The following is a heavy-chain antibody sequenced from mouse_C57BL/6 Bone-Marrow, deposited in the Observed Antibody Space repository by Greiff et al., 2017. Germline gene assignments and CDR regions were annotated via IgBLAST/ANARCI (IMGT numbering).Heavy chain of an antibody. D-gene: IGHD2-1*01. CDR3: ARYGNYAYGECDG. CDR2: INPYNGGT. Sequence: VQLQQSGPVLVKPGASVKMSCKASGYTFTDYYMNWVKQSHGKSLEWIGVINPYNGGTSYNQKFKGKATLTVDKSSSTAYMELNSLTSEDSAVYDCARYGNYAYGECDGWGTGTTVTVSS. V-gene: IGHV1-19*01. CDR1: GYTFTDYY. J-gene: IGHJ1*03.